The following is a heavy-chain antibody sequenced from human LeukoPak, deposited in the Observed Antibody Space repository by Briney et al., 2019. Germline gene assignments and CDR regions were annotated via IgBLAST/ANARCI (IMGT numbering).Heavy chain of an antibody. Sequence: SETLSLTCTVSGGSISSYYWSWIRQPPGKGLEWIGYIYYSGSTNYNPSLKSRVTISVDTSKNQFSLKLSSVTAADTAVYYCARGQEVVVAANWGQGTLVTVSS. V-gene: IGHV4-59*01. CDR1: GGSISSYY. D-gene: IGHD2-15*01. CDR2: IYYSGST. CDR3: ARGQEVVVAAN. J-gene: IGHJ4*02.